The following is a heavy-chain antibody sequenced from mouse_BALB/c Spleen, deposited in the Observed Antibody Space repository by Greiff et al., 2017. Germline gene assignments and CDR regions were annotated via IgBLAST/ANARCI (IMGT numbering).Heavy chain of an antibody. Sequence: EVQGVESGGGLVKPGGSLKLSCAASGFTFSSYAMSWVRQSPEKRLEWVAEISSGGSYTYYPDTVTGRFTISRDNAKNTLYLEMSSLRSEDTAMYYCARAYDYDGGGYYAMDYWGQGTSVTVSS. D-gene: IGHD2-4*01. CDR2: ISSGGSYT. J-gene: IGHJ4*01. CDR3: ARAYDYDGGGYYAMDY. CDR1: GFTFSSYA. V-gene: IGHV5-9-4*01.